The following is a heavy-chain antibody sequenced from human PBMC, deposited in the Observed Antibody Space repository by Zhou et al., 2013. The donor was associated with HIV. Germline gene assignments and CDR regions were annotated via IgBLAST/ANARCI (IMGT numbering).Heavy chain of an antibody. CDR2: IIPILGIA. V-gene: IGHV1-69*04. CDR1: GGTFSSYA. Sequence: QVQLVQSGAEVKKPGSSVKVSCKASGGTFSSYAISWVRQAPGQGLEWMGRIIPILGIANYAQKFQGRVTITADKSTSTAYMELSSLRSEDTAVYYCARENTTRDYLFDYWGQGTLVTVSS. D-gene: IGHD3-16*01. J-gene: IGHJ4*02. CDR3: ARENTTRDYLFDY.